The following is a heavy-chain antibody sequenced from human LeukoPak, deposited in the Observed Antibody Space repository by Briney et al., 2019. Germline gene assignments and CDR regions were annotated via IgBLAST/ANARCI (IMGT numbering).Heavy chain of an antibody. CDR2: IIPIFGTA. Sequence: SVKVSCKASGSTFSSYAISWARQAPGQGLEWMGGIIPIFGTANYAQKFQGRVTITADESTSTAYMELRSLISDDTAVYYCARDSIKASSGTGFFDYWGQGTLVTVSS. J-gene: IGHJ4*02. CDR1: GSTFSSYA. D-gene: IGHD6-13*01. V-gene: IGHV1-69*13. CDR3: ARDSIKASSGTGFFDY.